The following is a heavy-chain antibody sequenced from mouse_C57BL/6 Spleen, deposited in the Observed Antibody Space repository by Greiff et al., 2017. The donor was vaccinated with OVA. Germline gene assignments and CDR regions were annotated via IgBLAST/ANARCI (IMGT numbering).Heavy chain of an antibody. Sequence: EVQRVESGGGLVQPGGSLKLSCAASGFTFSDYYMYWVRQTPEKRLEWVAYISNGGGSTYYPDTVKGRFTISRDNAKNTLYLQMSRLKSEDTAMYYCARQGDYYGSSWFAYWGQGTLVTVSA. CDR1: GFTFSDYY. J-gene: IGHJ3*01. V-gene: IGHV5-12*01. CDR2: ISNGGGST. CDR3: ARQGDYYGSSWFAY. D-gene: IGHD1-2*01.